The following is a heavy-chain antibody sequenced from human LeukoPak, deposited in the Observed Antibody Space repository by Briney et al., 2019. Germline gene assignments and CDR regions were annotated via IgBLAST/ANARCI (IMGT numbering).Heavy chain of an antibody. CDR2: ISSNGGST. CDR3: VKAMEGSSWFQGSRPFDY. J-gene: IGHJ4*02. D-gene: IGHD6-13*01. Sequence: PWGSLRLSCSASGFTFSSYTMHWVRQTPGKGLEYVSAISSNGGSTYYADSVKGRFTISRDNSKNTLYLQMSSLRAEDKAIYYCVKAMEGSSWFQGSRPFDYWGQGTLVTGSS. CDR1: GFTFSSYT. V-gene: IGHV3-64D*06.